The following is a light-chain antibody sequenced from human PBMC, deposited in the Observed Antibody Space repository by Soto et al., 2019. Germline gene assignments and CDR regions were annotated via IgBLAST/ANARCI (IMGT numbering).Light chain of an antibody. Sequence: EIVLTQSPGTLSLSPGERATLSCRASQSVSSTYLAWYQQKPGQAPRLLIYGASSRATAIPDRFSGSGSGTDFTLTISRLEPEDFAVYYCQQYGSSPRTFGQGTKREIK. CDR2: GAS. J-gene: IGKJ2*01. CDR1: QSVSSTY. V-gene: IGKV3-20*01. CDR3: QQYGSSPRT.